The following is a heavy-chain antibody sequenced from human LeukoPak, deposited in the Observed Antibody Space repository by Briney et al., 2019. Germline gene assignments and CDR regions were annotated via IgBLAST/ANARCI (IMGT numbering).Heavy chain of an antibody. CDR1: GFTFSSYA. V-gene: IGHV3-23*01. CDR3: AKGRSDILTGYYY. J-gene: IGHJ4*02. CDR2: ISGSGGST. D-gene: IGHD3-9*01. Sequence: GGSLRLSCAASGFTFSSYAMSWVRQAPGKGLEWDSAISGSGGSTYYADSVKGRFTISRDNSKNTLYLQMNSLRAEDTAVYYCAKGRSDILTGYYYWGQGTLVTVSS.